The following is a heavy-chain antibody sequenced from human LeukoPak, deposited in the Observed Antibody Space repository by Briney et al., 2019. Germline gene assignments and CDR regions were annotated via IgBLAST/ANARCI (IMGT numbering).Heavy chain of an antibody. CDR1: GGSISSSRYF. CDR2: IYYGGST. D-gene: IGHD3-3*01. CDR3: ARAKTYYDFWSGYYVPYFDY. Sequence: SETLSLTCTVSGGSISSSRYFWGWIRQPPGKGLEWIGSIYYGGSTYYNPSLKSRVTISLDTSKNPFSLKLSSVTAADTAVYYCARAKTYYDFWSGYYVPYFDYWGQGTLVTVSS. J-gene: IGHJ4*02. V-gene: IGHV4-39*07.